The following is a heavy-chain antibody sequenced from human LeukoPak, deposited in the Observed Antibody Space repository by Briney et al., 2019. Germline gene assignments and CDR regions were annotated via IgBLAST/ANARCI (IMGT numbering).Heavy chain of an antibody. CDR1: GFTFSNAW. J-gene: IGHJ6*04. D-gene: IGHD2-15*01. Sequence: GGSLRLSCAASGFTFSNAWMNWVRQAPGKALEWVSSISSSSSYIYYADSVKGRFTISRDNAKNSLYLQMNSLRAEDTAMYYCARDRDNGMDVWGKGATVTVSS. V-gene: IGHV3-21*01. CDR3: ARDRDNGMDV. CDR2: ISSSSSYI.